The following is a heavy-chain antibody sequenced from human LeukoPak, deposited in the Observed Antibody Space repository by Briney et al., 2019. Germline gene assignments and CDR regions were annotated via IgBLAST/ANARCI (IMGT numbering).Heavy chain of an antibody. J-gene: IGHJ3*02. CDR3: ARMYSSSWTQYAFDI. D-gene: IGHD6-13*01. CDR1: GYTFTSYD. CDR2: MNPNSGNT. Sequence: GASVKVSCKAPGYTFTSYDINWVRQATGQGLEWMGWMNPNSGNTGYAQKFQGRVTMTRNTSISTAYMELSSLRSEDTAVYYCARMYSSSWTQYAFDIWGQGTMVTVSS. V-gene: IGHV1-8*01.